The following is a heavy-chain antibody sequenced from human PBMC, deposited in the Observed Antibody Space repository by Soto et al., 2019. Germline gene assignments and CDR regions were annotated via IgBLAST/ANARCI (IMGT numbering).Heavy chain of an antibody. D-gene: IGHD3-3*01. CDR2: INAGNGNT. CDR1: GYTFTTYP. V-gene: IGHV1-3*01. CDR3: ARASEGDFWSGYYYGMDV. Sequence: AASVKVSCKASGYTFTTYPIHWVRQAPGQKFEWMGSINAGNGNTKYSQRFQARVTITRDTSARTAFMEISSLKSEDTAVYYCARASEGDFWSGYYYGMDVWGQGTTVTVSS. J-gene: IGHJ6*02.